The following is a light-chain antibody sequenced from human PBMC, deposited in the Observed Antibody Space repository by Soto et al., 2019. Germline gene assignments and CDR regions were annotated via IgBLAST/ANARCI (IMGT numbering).Light chain of an antibody. J-gene: IGKJ1*01. CDR2: GAS. CDR3: QQYADWPRT. CDR1: PSVTNY. V-gene: IGKV3-15*01. Sequence: EIVVTQSPATLSLSPGERATLSCRASPSVTNYLAWYQQKPGQAPRLLIYGASTRATGIPARFSGSGSGTEFTLTISSLQSGDFAVYYCQQYADWPRTFGQGTKVEIK.